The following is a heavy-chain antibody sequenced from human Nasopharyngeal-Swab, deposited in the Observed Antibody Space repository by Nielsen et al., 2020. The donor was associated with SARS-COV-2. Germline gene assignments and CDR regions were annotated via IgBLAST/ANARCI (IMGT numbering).Heavy chain of an antibody. D-gene: IGHD3-10*01. Sequence: SETLSLTCTVSGGSVSSGSYYWSWIRQPPGKGLEWIGYIYYSGSTNYNPSLKSRVTISVDTSKNQFSLKLSSVTAADTAVYYCARDRFLLADYYGSGNEPKKEIYYYYYGMDVWGQGTTVTVSS. V-gene: IGHV4-61*01. CDR1: GGSVSSGSYY. CDR3: ARDRFLLADYYGSGNEPKKEIYYYYYGMDV. J-gene: IGHJ6*02. CDR2: IYYSGST.